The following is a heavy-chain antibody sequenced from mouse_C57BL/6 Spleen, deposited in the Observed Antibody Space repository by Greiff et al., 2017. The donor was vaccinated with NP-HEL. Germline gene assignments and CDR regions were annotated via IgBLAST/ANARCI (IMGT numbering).Heavy chain of an antibody. CDR1: GYAFSSSW. J-gene: IGHJ4*01. Sequence: VQLQQSGPELVKPGASVKISCKASGYAFSSSWMNWVKQRPGKGLEWIGRMYPGDVAPPYPWKFPGKATLTADKSSSTAYMQLSSLTSEDSAVYFCAGRISPGAMDYWGQGTSVTVSS. CDR2: MYPGDVAP. CDR3: AGRISPGAMDY. V-gene: IGHV1-82*01.